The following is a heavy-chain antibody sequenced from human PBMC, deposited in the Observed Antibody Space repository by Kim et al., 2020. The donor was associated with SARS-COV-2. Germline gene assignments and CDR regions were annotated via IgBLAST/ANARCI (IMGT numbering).Heavy chain of an antibody. Sequence: GGSLRLSCAASGFAFSSFNMNWVRQAPGKGLEWVSSISTSSYGFYADSVNGRFTISRDNAQNLLYLQMNSLRAEDTAIYYCASEDCSDSTCYYWGQGALVTVSS. CDR2: ISTSSYG. CDR1: GFAFSSFN. V-gene: IGHV3-21*01. D-gene: IGHD2-15*01. CDR3: ASEDCSDSTCYY. J-gene: IGHJ4*02.